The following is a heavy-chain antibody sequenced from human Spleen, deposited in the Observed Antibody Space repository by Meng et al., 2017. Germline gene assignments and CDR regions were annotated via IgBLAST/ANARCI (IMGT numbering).Heavy chain of an antibody. D-gene: IGHD4-11*01. CDR1: GGSFSDYY. V-gene: IGHV4-34*01. CDR3: ARGPTTMAHDFDY. J-gene: IGHJ4*02. Sequence: QVQLQQLAAGLLKRSETLSLTCVVSGGSFSDYYWSWIRQPPGKGLEWIGEINHSGSTNYNPSLESRATISVDTSQNNLSLKLSSVTAADSAVYYCARGPTTMAHDFDYWGQGTLVTVSS. CDR2: INHSGST.